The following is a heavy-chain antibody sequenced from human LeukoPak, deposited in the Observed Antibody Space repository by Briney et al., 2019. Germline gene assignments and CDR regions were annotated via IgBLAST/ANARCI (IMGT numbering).Heavy chain of an antibody. CDR3: ARDGNSLWKSLDV. D-gene: IGHD1-1*01. Sequence: ASVKFSCKASEYTFTDYYIHWVRQAPGQGLEWMGWINPNNGDTYYAQKFQGRVSMTRDTSISTAYMELSRLRSDDTAVYYCARDGNSLWKSLDVWGKGTTVTVSS. CDR2: INPNNGDT. CDR1: EYTFTDYY. J-gene: IGHJ6*04. V-gene: IGHV1-2*02.